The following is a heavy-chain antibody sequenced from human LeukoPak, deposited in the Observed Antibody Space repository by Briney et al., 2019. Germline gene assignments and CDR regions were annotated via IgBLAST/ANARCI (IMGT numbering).Heavy chain of an antibody. D-gene: IGHD1-1*01. CDR1: GYSFTSYW. V-gene: IGHV5-51*01. J-gene: IGHJ4*02. CDR2: IYPGDSDT. Sequence: GESLKISCKGSGYSFTSYWIGWVRQMPGKGLDWMGIIYPGDSDTRYSPSFQGQVTISADKSISTAYLQWSSLKASDTAMYYCARHGIRNGVARQIDYWGQGTLVTVSS. CDR3: ARHGIRNGVARQIDY.